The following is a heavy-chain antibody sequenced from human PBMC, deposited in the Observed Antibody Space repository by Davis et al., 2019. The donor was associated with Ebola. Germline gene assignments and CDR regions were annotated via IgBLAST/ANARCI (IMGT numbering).Heavy chain of an antibody. CDR3: AKDKFQWRNGLLDY. D-gene: IGHD6-19*01. J-gene: IGHJ4*02. V-gene: IGHV3-30*18. CDR1: GFTFSSYG. CDR2: ISYDGSNK. Sequence: GESLKISCAASGFTFSSYGMHWVRQAPGKGLEWVAVISYDGSNKYYADSVKGRFTISRDNSKNALYLQMNSLRAEDTAVYYCAKDKFQWRNGLLDYWGQGTLVTVSS.